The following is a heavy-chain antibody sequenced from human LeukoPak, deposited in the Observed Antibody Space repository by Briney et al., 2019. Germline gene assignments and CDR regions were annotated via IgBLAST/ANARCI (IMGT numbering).Heavy chain of an antibody. CDR3: ARDPFIAAANNWFDP. CDR2: ISYDGSNK. D-gene: IGHD6-13*01. CDR1: GFTFSSYA. V-gene: IGHV3-30*04. J-gene: IGHJ5*02. Sequence: GGSLRLSCAASGFTFSSYAMHWVRQAPGKGLEWVAVISYDGSNKYYADSVKGRFTISRDNSKNTLYLQMNSLRAEDTAVYYCARDPFIAAANNWFDPWGQGTLVTVSS.